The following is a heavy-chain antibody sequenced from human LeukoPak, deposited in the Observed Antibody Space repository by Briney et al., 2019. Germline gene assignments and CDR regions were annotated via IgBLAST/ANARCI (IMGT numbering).Heavy chain of an antibody. CDR1: GDSLSNTNYF. D-gene: IGHD5-24*01. J-gene: IGHJ4*02. CDR2: FSYGRNT. CDR3: ARDRRDGYNYDLDF. V-gene: IGHV4-39*07. Sequence: SETLSLTCTVSGDSLSNTNYFWAWIRQPPGTGLEWIGGFSYGRNTYYNPSLKGRVTISVDTSKNQFSLKLNSVTAADTAVYYCARDRRDGYNYDLDFWGQGTLVTVSS.